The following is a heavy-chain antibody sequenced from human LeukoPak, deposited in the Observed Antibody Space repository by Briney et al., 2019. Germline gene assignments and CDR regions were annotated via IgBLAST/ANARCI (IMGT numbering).Heavy chain of an antibody. J-gene: IGHJ4*02. CDR3: ARRDLITGTTDY. V-gene: IGHV4-59*01. CDR1: GGSIRNYY. CDR2: IYYSGST. D-gene: IGHD1-7*01. Sequence: SETLSLTCTVSGGSIRNYYWSWIRQPPGKGLEWIGYIYYSGSTNYNPSLKSRVTISVDTSKNQFSLKLSSVTAADTAVYYCARRDLITGTTDYWGQGILVTVSS.